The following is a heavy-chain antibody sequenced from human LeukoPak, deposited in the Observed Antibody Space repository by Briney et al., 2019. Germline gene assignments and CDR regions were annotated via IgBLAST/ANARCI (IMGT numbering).Heavy chain of an antibody. CDR2: IRSKANSYAT. V-gene: IGHV3-73*01. D-gene: IGHD2-15*01. Sequence: GGSLKLSCAASGFTFSGSAMHWVRQASGKGLEWVGRIRSKANSYATAHAASVKGRFTISRDDSKNTAYLQMNSLKTEDTAVYYCTIGYCSGGSCYGVDGPDYWGQGTLVTVSS. J-gene: IGHJ4*02. CDR1: GFTFSGSA. CDR3: TIGYCSGGSCYGVDGPDY.